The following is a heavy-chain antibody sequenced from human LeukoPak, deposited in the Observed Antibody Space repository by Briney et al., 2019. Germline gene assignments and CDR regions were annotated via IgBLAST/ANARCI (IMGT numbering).Heavy chain of an antibody. Sequence: GGSLRLSCESSGFTFTTYIMTWVRQAPGKGLEWVSIISSGSSAIYSAAALSGRFTISRDDAKHLLYLYMNSLTAEDTAVYYCARGRTGVTRHFDFWGQGTLVTVSS. CDR3: ARGRTGVTRHFDF. D-gene: IGHD3-10*01. V-gene: IGHV3-21*01. CDR1: GFTFTTYI. J-gene: IGHJ4*02. CDR2: ISSGSSAI.